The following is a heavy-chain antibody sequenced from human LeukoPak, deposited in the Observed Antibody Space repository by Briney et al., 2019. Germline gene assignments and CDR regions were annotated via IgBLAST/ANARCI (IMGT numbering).Heavy chain of an antibody. V-gene: IGHV3-23*01. Sequence: GGSLRLSCAVSGFTFSNYAMSWVRQAPGQGMEWVSTISSSGGSAWYIDSVKGRFTISRDNSKNTLYLQMNTLRPDDTAIYYCTKGGGDYNPFDSWGQETLVIVSS. CDR1: GFTFSNYA. D-gene: IGHD4-17*01. CDR2: ISSSGGSA. J-gene: IGHJ4*02. CDR3: TKGGGDYNPFDS.